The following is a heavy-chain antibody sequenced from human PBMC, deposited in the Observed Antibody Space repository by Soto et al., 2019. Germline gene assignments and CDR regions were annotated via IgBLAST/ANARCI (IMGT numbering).Heavy chain of an antibody. Sequence: QVQLQESGPGLVKPSQTLSLTCTVSGGSISSGGYYWSWIRQHPGKGLEWIGYIYYSGRTYYNPSLKSRVTISVDTSMNQCSLKLSSVTAADTAVYYCASGTEVSPSRDVWGQGTTVTVSS. J-gene: IGHJ6*02. D-gene: IGHD1-26*01. CDR1: GGSISSGGYY. V-gene: IGHV4-31*03. CDR3: ASGTEVSPSRDV. CDR2: IYYSGRT.